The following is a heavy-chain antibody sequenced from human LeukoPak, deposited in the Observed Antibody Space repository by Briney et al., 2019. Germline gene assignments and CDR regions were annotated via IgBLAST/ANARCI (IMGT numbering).Heavy chain of an antibody. J-gene: IGHJ6*04. D-gene: IGHD3-10*01. V-gene: IGHV3-48*03. Sequence: PGGSLRLSCAVSGFTFSSYEMNWVRQAPGKGLEWVSYISSSGSTIYYADSVKGRFTISRDNAKNSLYLQMNSLRAEDTAVYYCARDGSNYYYGMDVWGKGTTVTVSS. CDR1: GFTFSSYE. CDR3: ARDGSNYYYGMDV. CDR2: ISSSGSTI.